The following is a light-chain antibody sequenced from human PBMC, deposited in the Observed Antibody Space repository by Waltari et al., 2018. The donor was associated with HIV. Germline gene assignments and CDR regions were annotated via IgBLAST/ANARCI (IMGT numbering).Light chain of an antibody. J-gene: IGKJ2*01. CDR3: QQVKSYPFT. CDR1: EGIGRS. V-gene: IGKV1-9*01. Sequence: IHLTLTPAFLSAPVADRLTFTCRAREGIGRSLAWYQQKPGKAPKLLMYTVSTLQSGVPSRFSGSGSGTEFTLTVTRLQPEDFATYYCQQVKSYPFTFGQGTKLEIK. CDR2: TVS.